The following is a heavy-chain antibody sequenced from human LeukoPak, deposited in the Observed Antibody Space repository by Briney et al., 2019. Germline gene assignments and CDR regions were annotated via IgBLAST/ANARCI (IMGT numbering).Heavy chain of an antibody. CDR1: GYTLSNFW. V-gene: IGHV5-51*01. J-gene: IGHJ5*01. CDR2: VYPGDSET. CDR3: ASSQKGYCGDGSCYWFDS. D-gene: IGHD2-15*01. Sequence: KSLNISCKGSGYTLSNFWIDWARHMTGKGMEWRGSVYPGDSETRYRPPFQSHDTISADKSINTAYVQWSRLKASDTDMYYCASSQKGYCGDGSCYWFDSWGQGTLVPVSS.